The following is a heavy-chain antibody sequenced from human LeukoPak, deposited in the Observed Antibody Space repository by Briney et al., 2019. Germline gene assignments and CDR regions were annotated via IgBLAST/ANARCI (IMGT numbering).Heavy chain of an antibody. Sequence: PSETLSLTCTVSGGSISNYYWSWIRQPPGKALEWIGYIYTSGSTNYNPSLKSRVTISVDTSKNQFSLKLSSVTAADTAVYYCARHKGGRYSGSYLDYWGQATLVTVSS. CDR1: GGSISNYY. D-gene: IGHD1-26*01. J-gene: IGHJ4*02. CDR2: IYTSGST. CDR3: ARHKGGRYSGSYLDY. V-gene: IGHV4-4*09.